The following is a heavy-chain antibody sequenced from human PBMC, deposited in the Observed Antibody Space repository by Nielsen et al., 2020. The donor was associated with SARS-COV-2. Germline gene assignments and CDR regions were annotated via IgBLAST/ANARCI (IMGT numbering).Heavy chain of an antibody. CDR3: AKDIARFGVVIPDY. CDR1: GFTFDDYA. V-gene: IGHV3-9*01. Sequence: SLRLSCAASGFTFDDYAMHWVRQAPGKGLEWVSGISWNSGSIGYADSVKGRFTISRDNAKNSLYLQMNSLRAEDTALYYCAKDIARFGVVIPDYWGQGTLVTVSS. D-gene: IGHD3-3*01. J-gene: IGHJ4*02. CDR2: ISWNSGSI.